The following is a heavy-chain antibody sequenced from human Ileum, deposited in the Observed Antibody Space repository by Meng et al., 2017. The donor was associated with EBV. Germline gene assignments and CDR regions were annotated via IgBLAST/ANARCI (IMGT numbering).Heavy chain of an antibody. J-gene: IGHJ4*02. Sequence: QVQLVQFGDEVRKTGASVKVSCKASGYTFINNGFSWVRQAPGQGLEWMGWISTFNGNTNYAQKFQGRLTVTTDTSTNTAYMELRNLRSDDTAVYYCASNGDEVDYWGQGTLVTVSS. CDR1: GYTFINNG. D-gene: IGHD4-17*01. V-gene: IGHV1-18*01. CDR3: ASNGDEVDY. CDR2: ISTFNGNT.